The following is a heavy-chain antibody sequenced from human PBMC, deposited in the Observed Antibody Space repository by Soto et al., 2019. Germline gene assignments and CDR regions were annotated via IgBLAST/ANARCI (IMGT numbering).Heavy chain of an antibody. CDR3: ARAMVVTQNWFDP. CDR1: GGSISSGDYY. Sequence: SETLSLTCTVSGGSISSGDYYWSWIRQPPGKGLEWIGYIYYSGSTYYNPSLKSRVTISLDTSKNQFSLKLSSVTAADTAVYYCARAMVVTQNWFDPWGQGTLVTVS. D-gene: IGHD2-21*02. J-gene: IGHJ5*02. V-gene: IGHV4-30-4*01. CDR2: IYYSGST.